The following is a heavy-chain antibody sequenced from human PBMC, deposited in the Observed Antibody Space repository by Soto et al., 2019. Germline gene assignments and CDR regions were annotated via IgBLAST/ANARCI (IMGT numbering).Heavy chain of an antibody. CDR1: GYTFTGYY. CDR3: ATEGLWNDVY. J-gene: IGHJ4*02. D-gene: IGHD1-1*01. Sequence: ASVKVSCKASGYTFTGYYMHWVRQAPGQGLEWMGWISAYNGNTNYAQKLQGRVTITTDTSTSTAYMELRSLRSDDTAVYYCATEGLWNDVYWGQGTLVTVSS. V-gene: IGHV1-18*04. CDR2: ISAYNGNT.